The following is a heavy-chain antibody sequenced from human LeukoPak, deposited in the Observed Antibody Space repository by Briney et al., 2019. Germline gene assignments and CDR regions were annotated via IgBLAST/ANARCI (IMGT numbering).Heavy chain of an antibody. CDR3: AITDGYSGYELFDY. V-gene: IGHV1-8*01. CDR2: MNPNSGNT. J-gene: IGHJ4*02. Sequence: GASVKVSCKASGYTFTSYDINWVRQATGQGLEWMGWMNPNSGNTGYAQKFQGRVTMTRNTSISTAYMELSSLRSEDTAVYYCAITDGYSGYELFDYWGQGTLVTVSS. D-gene: IGHD5-12*01. CDR1: GYTFTSYD.